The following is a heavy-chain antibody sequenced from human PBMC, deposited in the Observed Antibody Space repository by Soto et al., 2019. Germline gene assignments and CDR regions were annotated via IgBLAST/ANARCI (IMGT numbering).Heavy chain of an antibody. D-gene: IGHD1-26*01. CDR3: AHXRVGAINDAFDI. Sequence: QITLKESGPTLVKPTQTLTLTCTFSGFSLSTSGVGVGWIRQPPGKALEWLALIYWNDDKRYSPSLKSRLTITKDTSKNQVVLTMTNMDPVDTATYYCAHXRVGAINDAFDIWGQGTMVTVSS. CDR1: GFSLSTSGVG. J-gene: IGHJ3*02. CDR2: IYWNDDK. V-gene: IGHV2-5*01.